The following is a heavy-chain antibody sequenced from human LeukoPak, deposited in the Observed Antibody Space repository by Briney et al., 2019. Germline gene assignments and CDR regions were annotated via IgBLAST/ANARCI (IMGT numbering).Heavy chain of an antibody. V-gene: IGHV4-39*01. CDR1: GGSISSSSYY. J-gene: IGHJ5*02. CDR3: ARQGGAVATAVTGVGWFDP. Sequence: SETLSLTCTVSGGSISSSSYYWGWIRQPPGKGLEWIGSIYYSGSTYYNPSLKSRVTISVDTSKNQFSLKLSSVTAADTAVYYCARQGGAVATAVTGVGWFDPWGQGTLVTVSS. CDR2: IYYSGST. D-gene: IGHD6-19*01.